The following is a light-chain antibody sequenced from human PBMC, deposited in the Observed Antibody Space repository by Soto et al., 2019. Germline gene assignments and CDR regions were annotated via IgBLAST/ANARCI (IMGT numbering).Light chain of an antibody. CDR3: QQSSNTPIT. CDR1: QSISIY. Sequence: DIQMTQSPSSLSASVGDRVTSTCRASQSISIYLNWYQQKPGKPPKLLIYGASSLQSGVPSRFSGSGSGTDFTLTISSLQPEDFATYYCQQSSNTPITFGQGTRLEIK. CDR2: GAS. J-gene: IGKJ5*01. V-gene: IGKV1-39*01.